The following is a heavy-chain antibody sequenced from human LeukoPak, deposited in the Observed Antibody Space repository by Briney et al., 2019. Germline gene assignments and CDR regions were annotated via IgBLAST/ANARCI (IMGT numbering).Heavy chain of an antibody. D-gene: IGHD3-3*01. Sequence: ASVKVSCKVSGYTLTELSMHWVRQAPGKGLEWMGGFDPEDGETIYAQKFQGRVTMTEDTSTDTAYMELSSLRSEDTAVYYCATGRFLEWSLSTWGQGTLVTVSS. CDR3: ATGRFLEWSLST. CDR2: FDPEDGET. J-gene: IGHJ4*02. V-gene: IGHV1-24*01. CDR1: GYTLTELS.